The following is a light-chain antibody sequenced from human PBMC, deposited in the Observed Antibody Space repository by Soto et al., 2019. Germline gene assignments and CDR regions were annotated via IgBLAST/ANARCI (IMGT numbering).Light chain of an antibody. J-gene: IGLJ1*01. CDR3: CSYAGSGTFV. V-gene: IGLV2-23*01. CDR2: EGN. CDR1: SNDVGTYNL. Sequence: QSALTQPASVSGSPRQSITISCTGTSNDVGTYNLVSWYQQHPGKAPKVMIYEGNKRPSGVSDRFSASKSDNTASLTISGLQAEDEADFYCCSYAGSGTFVFGTGTKVTVL.